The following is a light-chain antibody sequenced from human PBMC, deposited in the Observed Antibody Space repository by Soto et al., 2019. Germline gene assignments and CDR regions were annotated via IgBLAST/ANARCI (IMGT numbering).Light chain of an antibody. Sequence: EIVMTQSPATLSVSPGERATLSCRASQSISSNLAWYQQKPGQAPRFLIYGASTRASGIPARFSGSGSGTEFTLTISSLQSEDSAVYHCQQYNNWPLTFGGGTKVEIK. CDR3: QQYNNWPLT. V-gene: IGKV3-15*01. J-gene: IGKJ4*01. CDR1: QSISSN. CDR2: GAS.